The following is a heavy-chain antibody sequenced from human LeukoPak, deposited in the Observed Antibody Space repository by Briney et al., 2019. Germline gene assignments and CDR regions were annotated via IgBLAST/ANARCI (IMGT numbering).Heavy chain of an antibody. CDR3: AKEIAVADLFDY. V-gene: IGHV3-23*01. CDR2: ISDSGGST. CDR1: GFTFSSYA. D-gene: IGHD6-19*01. Sequence: EGSLRLSCAASGFTFSSYAMSWVRQAPGKGLEWVSVISDSGGSTYYADSVKGRFTISRDNSKSTLYLQMNSLRAEDSAVYYCAKEIAVADLFDYWGQGTLVTVSS. J-gene: IGHJ4*02.